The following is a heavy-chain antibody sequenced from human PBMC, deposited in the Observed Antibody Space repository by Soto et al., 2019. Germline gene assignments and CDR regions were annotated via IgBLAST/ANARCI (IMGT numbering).Heavy chain of an antibody. J-gene: IGHJ4*02. CDR3: AKDQGGSWYEIDY. Sequence: GGSLRLSCAASEFTFSNYAMSWVRQAPGKGLEWVSAISYGGGTTYYADSVKGRFTISRDNSKNTLYLQMNSLRAEDTAVYYCAKDQGGSWYEIDYWGQGTLVTVSS. D-gene: IGHD6-13*01. CDR2: ISYGGGTT. CDR1: EFTFSNYA. V-gene: IGHV3-23*01.